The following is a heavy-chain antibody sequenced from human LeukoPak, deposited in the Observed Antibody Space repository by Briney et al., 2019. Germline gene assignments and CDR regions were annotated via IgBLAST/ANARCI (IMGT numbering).Heavy chain of an antibody. CDR3: ARQGLGKYYYVSGTFDY. Sequence: PSETLSLTCTVSGGSISNYYWTWIRQPPGKELEWIGYIYYSGSTNYNPSLKSRVTISVDTSKNQFSLKLSSVTAADTAAYYCARQGLGKYYYVSGTFDYWGQGTLVTVSS. CDR1: GGSISNYY. D-gene: IGHD3-10*01. J-gene: IGHJ4*02. CDR2: IYYSGST. V-gene: IGHV4-59*08.